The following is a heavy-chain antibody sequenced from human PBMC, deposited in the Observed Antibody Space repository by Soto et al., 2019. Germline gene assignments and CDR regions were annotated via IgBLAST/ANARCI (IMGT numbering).Heavy chain of an antibody. J-gene: IGHJ4*02. CDR3: GKIYCSGGSCSHDS. CDR1: GDSVSNYNYY. Sequence: QVQLQESGPGLVKPSETLSLTCTVSGDSVSNYNYYWSWIRQSPGKGLEWVAYIYYSGSPNYNPSLKNRVTISVDTSKNQFALKLSFLTAADAALYYWGKIYCSGGSCSHDSWGQGPLFTVSS. V-gene: IGHV4-61*01. CDR2: IYYSGSP. D-gene: IGHD2-15*01.